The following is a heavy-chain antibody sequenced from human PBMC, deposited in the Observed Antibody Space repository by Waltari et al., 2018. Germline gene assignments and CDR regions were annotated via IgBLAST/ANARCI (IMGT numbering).Heavy chain of an antibody. D-gene: IGHD1-26*01. V-gene: IGHV3-21*01. J-gene: IGHJ4*02. CDR2: ISSSSSYI. Sequence: EVQLVESGGGLVKPGGSLRLSCAASGFTFRSYSMNWVREAPGKGLEWVSSISSSSSYIYYADSVKGRFTISRDNAKNSLYLQMNSLRAEDTAVYYCASWVGALNDYWGQGTLVTVSS. CDR3: ASWVGALNDY. CDR1: GFTFRSYS.